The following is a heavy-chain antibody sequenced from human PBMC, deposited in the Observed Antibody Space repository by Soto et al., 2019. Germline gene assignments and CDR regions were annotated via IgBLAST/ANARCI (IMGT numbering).Heavy chain of an antibody. V-gene: IGHV3-11*05. CDR1: GFTFSDYY. CDR2: ISGPSSYI. CDR3: ARDPEYSYHDY. D-gene: IGHD5-18*01. Sequence: PGGSLRLSCAASGFTFSDYYMSWIRQAPGKGLEWISYISGPSSYINSADSVKGRFTIFRDNAKNSLYLQMNSLRAEDTAVYYCARDPEYSYHDYWGQGTLVTVSS. J-gene: IGHJ4*02.